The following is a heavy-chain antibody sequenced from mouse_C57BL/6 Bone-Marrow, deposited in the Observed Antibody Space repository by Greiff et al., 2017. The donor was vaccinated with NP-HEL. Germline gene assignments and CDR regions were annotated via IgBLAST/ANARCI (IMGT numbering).Heavy chain of an antibody. D-gene: IGHD1-1*01. CDR3: ARWRNYGSSPYYYAMDY. CDR2: IHPNSGST. Sequence: QVQLQQPGAELVKPGASVKLSCKASGYTFTSYWMHWVKQRPGQGLEWIGMIHPNSGSTNYNEKFKSKATLTVDKSSSTAYMQLSSLTSEDSAVYYCARWRNYGSSPYYYAMDYWGQGTSVTVSS. J-gene: IGHJ4*01. CDR1: GYTFTSYW. V-gene: IGHV1-64*01.